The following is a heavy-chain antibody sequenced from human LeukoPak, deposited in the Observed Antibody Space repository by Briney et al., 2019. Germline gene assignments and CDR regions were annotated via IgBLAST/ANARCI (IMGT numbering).Heavy chain of an antibody. D-gene: IGHD3-22*01. CDR2: ISYDGSNK. CDR3: ATPLDYTDNNGYHQGGD. Sequence: PGGSLRLSCAASGFTFSSYAMHWVRQAPGKGLEWVAVISYDGSNKYYADSVKGRFTISRDNAKNSLYLQMSSLRAEDTAVYYCATPLDYTDNNGYHQGGDWGQGTLVTVSS. V-gene: IGHV3-30-3*01. J-gene: IGHJ4*02. CDR1: GFTFSSYA.